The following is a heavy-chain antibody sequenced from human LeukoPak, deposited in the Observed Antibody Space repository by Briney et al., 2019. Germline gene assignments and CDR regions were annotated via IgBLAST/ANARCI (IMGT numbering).Heavy chain of an antibody. V-gene: IGHV1-2*02. J-gene: IGHJ4*02. CDR3: AREEDNYFDY. Sequence: ASVTVSCKASGYTFSGYYMHWVRQAPGQGLEWMGWINPNSGGTKYAQKFQGRVTMTRDTSISTAYMELSRLRSDDTAVYYCAREEDNYFDYWGQGTLVTVSS. CDR2: INPNSGGT. CDR1: GYTFSGYY.